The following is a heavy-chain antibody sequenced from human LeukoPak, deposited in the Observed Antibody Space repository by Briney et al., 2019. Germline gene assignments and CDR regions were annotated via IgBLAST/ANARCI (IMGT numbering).Heavy chain of an antibody. CDR2: ISGSADST. D-gene: IGHD2-15*01. CDR1: GFTFSNYG. V-gene: IGHV3-23*01. J-gene: IGHJ6*02. CDR3: AKMKVGGPPLTTRTYGMDV. Sequence: GGSLRLSCAASGFTFSNYGMNWVRQAPGKGLEWVSAISGSADSTYYADSVKGRFTISRNNAKNSLYLQMNSLRAEDTAVYYCAKMKVGGPPLTTRTYGMDVWGQGTTVTVSS.